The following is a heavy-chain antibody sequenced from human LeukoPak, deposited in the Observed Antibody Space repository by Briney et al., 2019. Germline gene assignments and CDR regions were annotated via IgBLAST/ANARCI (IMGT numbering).Heavy chain of an antibody. D-gene: IGHD3-22*01. J-gene: IGHJ4*02. CDR3: ARAMVDYDSSGQYYFDY. Sequence: SETLSLTCTVSGGSISSYYWSWIRQPPGKGLEWIGYIYYSGSTNYNPSLKSRVTISVDTSKNQFSLKLSYVTAADTAVYYCARAMVDYDSSGQYYFDYWGQGTLVTVSS. CDR2: IYYSGST. V-gene: IGHV4-59*01. CDR1: GGSISSYY.